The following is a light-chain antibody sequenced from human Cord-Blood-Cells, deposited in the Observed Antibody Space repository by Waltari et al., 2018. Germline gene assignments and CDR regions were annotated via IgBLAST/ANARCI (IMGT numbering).Light chain of an antibody. Sequence: DIQMTQSPSTLSASVGDRVTITCRASQSISSWLAWYQQKPGKAPKLLIYKASSLESGVPSRFSGSGSGTEFTLTISSLQPDDFATYYCQQYNRDMYTFGQETKLEIK. CDR3: QQYNRDMYT. J-gene: IGKJ2*01. V-gene: IGKV1-5*03. CDR2: KAS. CDR1: QSISSW.